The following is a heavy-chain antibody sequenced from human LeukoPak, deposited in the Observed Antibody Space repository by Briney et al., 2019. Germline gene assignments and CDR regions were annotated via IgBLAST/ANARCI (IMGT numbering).Heavy chain of an antibody. CDR1: GGSISSSTYY. CDR2: IYNSGST. CDR3: ARGGRNYDWIYLDY. Sequence: PSETLSLTCTVSGGSISSSTYYWGWIRQPPGKGLEWIGSIYNSGSTYYNPSLKSRVTISVDTSKNQFSLKLSSVTAADTAVYYCARGGRNYDWIYLDYWGQGTLVTVSS. V-gene: IGHV4-39*01. J-gene: IGHJ4*02. D-gene: IGHD5-12*01.